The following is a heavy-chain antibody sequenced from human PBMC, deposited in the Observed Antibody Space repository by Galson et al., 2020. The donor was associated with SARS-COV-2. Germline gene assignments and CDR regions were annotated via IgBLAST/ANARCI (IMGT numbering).Heavy chain of an antibody. V-gene: IGHV2-70*01. Sequence: SGPTLVKPTQTLTLTCTFSGFSLSTSGMCVSWIRQPPGKALEWLALIDWDDDKYYSTSLKTRLTISKDTSKNQVVLTMTNMDPVDTATYYCARIRQGPEGDDEGSSGHENSSYYYYYGMDVWGQGTTVTVSS. D-gene: IGHD3-22*01. J-gene: IGHJ6*02. CDR3: ARIRQGPEGDDEGSSGHENSSYYYYYGMDV. CDR2: IDWDDDK. CDR1: GFSLSTSGMC.